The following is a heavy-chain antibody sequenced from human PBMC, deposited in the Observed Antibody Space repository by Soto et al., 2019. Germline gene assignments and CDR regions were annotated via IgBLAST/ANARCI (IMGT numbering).Heavy chain of an antibody. J-gene: IGHJ4*02. CDR2: ISGGGDTT. V-gene: IGHV3-23*01. CDR3: ATDSSGYYYPHPFDY. Sequence: GGSLRLSCAASGFTFSSHVMSWVRQAAGKGLEWVSGISGGGDTTFYADSVKGRFIISRDNSKNTLYLQMNTLRAEDTAVYYCATDSSGYYYPHPFDYWGQGTLVTVSS. D-gene: IGHD3-22*01. CDR1: GFTFSSHV.